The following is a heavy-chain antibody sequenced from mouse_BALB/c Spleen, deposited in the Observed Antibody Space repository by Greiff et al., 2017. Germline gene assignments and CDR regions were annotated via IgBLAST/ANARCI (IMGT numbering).Heavy chain of an antibody. CDR1: GYTFTDYW. CDR3: ARWWGVY. V-gene: IGHV1-69*01. Sequence: QVQLQQPGAELVMPGASVKMSCKASGYTFTDYWMHWVKQRPGQGLEWIGAIDTSDSYTSYNQKFKGKATLTVDESSSTAYMQLSSLTSEDSAVYYCARWWGVYWGQGTALTVSS. CDR2: IDTSDSYT. D-gene: IGHD1-1*02. J-gene: IGHJ2*01.